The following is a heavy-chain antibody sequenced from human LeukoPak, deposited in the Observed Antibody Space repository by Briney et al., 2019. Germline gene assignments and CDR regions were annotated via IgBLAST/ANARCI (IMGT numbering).Heavy chain of an antibody. CDR3: ARSMAGQPMAAFDI. Sequence: GGSLRLSCAASGFTFSDYYMSWIRQAPGKGLEWVSYISSSGSTIYYADSVKGRFTISRDNAKNSLYLQMNSLRAEDTAVYYCARSMAGQPMAAFDIWGQGTMVTVSS. CDR2: ISSSGSTI. D-gene: IGHD6-19*01. J-gene: IGHJ3*02. V-gene: IGHV3-11*01. CDR1: GFTFSDYY.